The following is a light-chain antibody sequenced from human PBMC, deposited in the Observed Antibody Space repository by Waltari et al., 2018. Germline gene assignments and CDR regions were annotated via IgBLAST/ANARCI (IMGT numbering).Light chain of an antibody. CDR3: QQSSRTPPWT. Sequence: DIQMTQSPSSLSASVGDSVTITCRASQSISISLHWYQQKPGKAPKLLISAVSSLQSGVPSRFSGSGSGTDFALTISSLQPEDCATYYCQQSSRTPPWTFGQGTQVEIK. CDR1: QSISIS. V-gene: IGKV1-39*01. CDR2: AVS. J-gene: IGKJ1*01.